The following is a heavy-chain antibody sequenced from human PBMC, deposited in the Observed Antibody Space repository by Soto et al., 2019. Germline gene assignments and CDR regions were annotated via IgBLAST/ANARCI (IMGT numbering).Heavy chain of an antibody. CDR2: IYPGDSDT. CDR3: ATSHGRYSSSSAFDY. Sequence: PGESLKISCKGSGYSFTSYWIGWVRQMPGKGLEWMGIIYPGDSDTRYSPSFQGQVTISADKSISTAYLQWSSLKASDTAMYYCATSHGRYSSSSAFDYWGQGTLVTVSS. V-gene: IGHV5-51*01. D-gene: IGHD6-6*01. CDR1: GYSFTSYW. J-gene: IGHJ4*02.